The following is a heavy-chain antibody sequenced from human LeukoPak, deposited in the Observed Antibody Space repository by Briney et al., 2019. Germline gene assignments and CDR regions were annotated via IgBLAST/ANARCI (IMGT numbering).Heavy chain of an antibody. CDR2: ISASAGST. CDR1: GFTFNNYA. V-gene: IGHV3-23*01. Sequence: GGSLRLSCAASGFTFNNYAMSWVRQAPGKGLEWVSAISASAGSTYYADSVKGRFTISRDNSKNTLFLQMNSLRAEDTAVYYCAKNQGNWNYAGDYSGQGTLVTVSS. CDR3: AKNQGNWNYAGDY. D-gene: IGHD1-7*01. J-gene: IGHJ4*02.